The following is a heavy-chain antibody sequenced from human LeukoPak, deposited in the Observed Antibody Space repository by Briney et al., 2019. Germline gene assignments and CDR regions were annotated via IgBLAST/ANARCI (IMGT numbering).Heavy chain of an antibody. CDR2: IYSGGST. J-gene: IGHJ2*01. Sequence: GGSLRLSCAASGLTVSSNHMSWVRQAPGKGLEWVSVIYSGGSTYYADSVKGRFTISRDNSKNTTYLQMNSLRAEDTAVYYCARDLVGILAGLRRGWNWYFDLWGRGTLVTVSS. CDR3: ARDLVGILAGLRRGWNWYFDL. CDR1: GLTVSSNH. V-gene: IGHV3-53*01. D-gene: IGHD2-15*01.